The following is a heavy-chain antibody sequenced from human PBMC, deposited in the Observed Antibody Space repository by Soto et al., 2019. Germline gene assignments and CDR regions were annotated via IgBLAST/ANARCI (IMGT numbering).Heavy chain of an antibody. Sequence: ASVKVSCKASGYTFTGYYMHWVRQAPGQGLEWMGWINPNSGGTNYAQKFQGWVTMTRDTSISTAYMELSRLRSDDTAVYYCARGGRYCSGGSCPRAHYYYYMDVWGQGTTVTVSS. CDR2: INPNSGGT. V-gene: IGHV1-2*04. D-gene: IGHD2-15*01. J-gene: IGHJ6*03. CDR3: ARGGRYCSGGSCPRAHYYYYMDV. CDR1: GYTFTGYY.